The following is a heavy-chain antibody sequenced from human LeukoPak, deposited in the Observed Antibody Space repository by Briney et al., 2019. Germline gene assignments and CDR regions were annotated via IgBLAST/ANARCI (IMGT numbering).Heavy chain of an antibody. D-gene: IGHD3-22*01. Sequence: PGGSLRLSCAASGFTFSRYPMSWVRQAAGKGVEWVSAVSGSGGSTYYADSVRGRFTISRDNSKNTLYLQMNSLRAEDTAVYYCAKDYYYDSSGYSFDYWGQGTLVTVSS. CDR1: GFTFSRYP. CDR2: VSGSGGST. V-gene: IGHV3-23*01. CDR3: AKDYYYDSSGYSFDY. J-gene: IGHJ4*02.